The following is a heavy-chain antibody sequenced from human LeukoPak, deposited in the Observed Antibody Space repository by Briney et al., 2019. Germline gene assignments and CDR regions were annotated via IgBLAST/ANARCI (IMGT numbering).Heavy chain of an antibody. CDR2: IYHSGST. J-gene: IGHJ4*02. Sequence: SETLSLTCTVSGYSISSGYYWGWIRQPPGKGLEWIGSIYHSGSTYYNPSLKSRVTISVDTSKNQFSLKLSSVTAADTAVYYCATGEVTLDYWGQGTLVTVSS. CDR1: GYSISSGYY. D-gene: IGHD3-10*01. V-gene: IGHV4-38-2*02. CDR3: ATGEVTLDY.